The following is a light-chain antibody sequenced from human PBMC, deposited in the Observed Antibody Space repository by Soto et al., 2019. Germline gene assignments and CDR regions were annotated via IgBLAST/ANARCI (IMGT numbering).Light chain of an antibody. Sequence: IGVTQSPSTPFLYSGERATHSCQASQSVSSSYLAWYQQKPGQAPRLLIYDASRRDIGVPDRFIGSGSATDFTLTISGLEPEDFAVYFCHQYGTSPQTFGQGTKVDI. CDR2: DAS. V-gene: IGKV3-20*01. J-gene: IGKJ1*01. CDR3: HQYGTSPQT. CDR1: QSVSSSY.